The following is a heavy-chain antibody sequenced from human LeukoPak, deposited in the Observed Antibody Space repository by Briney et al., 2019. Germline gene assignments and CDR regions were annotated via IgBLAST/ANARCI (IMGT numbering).Heavy chain of an antibody. CDR3: AKNRFQLLMMDGFDI. D-gene: IGHD1-1*01. Sequence: GGSLRLSCAASGFTLSSHGMNWVRQAPGKGLEWVAVMSNDGSKYADSVKGRFTISRDNSKNTLYLEMKSLRVEDTAVYYCAKNRFQLLMMDGFDIWGQGTMVTVSS. V-gene: IGHV3-30*18. J-gene: IGHJ3*02. CDR2: MSNDGSK. CDR1: GFTLSSHG.